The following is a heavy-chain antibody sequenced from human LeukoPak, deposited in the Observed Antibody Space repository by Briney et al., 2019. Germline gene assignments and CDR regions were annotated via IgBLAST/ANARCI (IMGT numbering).Heavy chain of an antibody. J-gene: IGHJ3*02. V-gene: IGHV4-38-2*02. CDR2: IYHSGST. D-gene: IGHD6-13*01. CDR3: ARSPFRSSWPDAFDI. CDR1: SYSISSGYY. Sequence: PSEALSLTCTVSSYSISSGYYWGWIRQPPGKGLEWIGSIYHSGSTYYNPSLKSRVTISVDTSKNQFSLKLSSVTAADTAVYYCARSPFRSSWPDAFDIWGQGTMVTVSS.